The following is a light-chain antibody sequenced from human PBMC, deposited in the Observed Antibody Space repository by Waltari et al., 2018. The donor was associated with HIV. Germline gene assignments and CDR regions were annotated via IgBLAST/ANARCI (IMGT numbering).Light chain of an antibody. Sequence: QTVVTQEPSLTVSPGGTVTLTCASSTGSVISLNYPSWFQHKPGQAPRALIYNTNIRQSWTPARFSGSLPGGKAALTLSGVQPEDEADYYCVIYYGGSWVFGGGTKLTVL. CDR3: VIYYGGSWV. CDR2: NTN. V-gene: IGLV7-43*01. J-gene: IGLJ3*02. CDR1: TGSVISLNY.